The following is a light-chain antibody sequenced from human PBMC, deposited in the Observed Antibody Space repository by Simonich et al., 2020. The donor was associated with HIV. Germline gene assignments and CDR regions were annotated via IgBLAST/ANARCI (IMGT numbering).Light chain of an antibody. CDR1: QGISNS. J-gene: IGKJ2*01. Sequence: DIQMTQSPSSLSASVGDRVTITCRASQGISNSLAWYQQKPGKDPKLLLYAASRLESGVPSRFSGSGSGTDFTFTISSRQPEDIATYYCQQYDTFPYTFGQGTKLEIK. V-gene: IGKV1-NL1*01. CDR3: QQYDTFPYT. CDR2: AAS.